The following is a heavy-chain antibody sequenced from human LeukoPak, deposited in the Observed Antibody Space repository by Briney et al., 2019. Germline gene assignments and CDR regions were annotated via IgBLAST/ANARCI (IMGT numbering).Heavy chain of an antibody. CDR3: ARETVAGTFDY. D-gene: IGHD6-19*01. V-gene: IGHV3-11*01. CDR1: GFTFSDYY. J-gene: IGHJ4*02. Sequence: GGPLRLSCAASGFTFSDYYISWIRQAPGKGLEWVSGISSSGDITSYADSVKGRFTISRDNAKKSLHLQMNSLRAEDSAVYYCARETVAGTFDYWGQGTQVTVSS. CDR2: ISSSGDIT.